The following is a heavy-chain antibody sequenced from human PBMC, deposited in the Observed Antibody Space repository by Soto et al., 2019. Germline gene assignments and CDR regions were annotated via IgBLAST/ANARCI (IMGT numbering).Heavy chain of an antibody. CDR1: GGTVSSYA. Sequence: GASVKVSFKASGGTVSSYAITWLRQAPGKGLEWMGVFIPIFVSAHYAPKFQGRITITADESTSTAYMELSGLTSEDTAIYYCARDVSSDTTGFRGYDLWGQGTQVTVSS. V-gene: IGHV1-69*13. CDR3: ARDVSSDTTGFRGYDL. J-gene: IGHJ4*02. CDR2: FIPIFVSA. D-gene: IGHD3-10*01.